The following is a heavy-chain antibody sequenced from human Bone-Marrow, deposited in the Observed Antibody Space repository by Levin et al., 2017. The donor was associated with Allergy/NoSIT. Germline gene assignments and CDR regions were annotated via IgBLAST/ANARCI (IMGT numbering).Heavy chain of an antibody. V-gene: IGHV2-70*11. J-gene: IGHJ4*02. CDR1: GFSLSTSGMC. CDR3: SRATNHYYGRGFDY. CDR2: IDWDDDK. D-gene: IGHD3-10*01. Sequence: SGPTLVKPTQTLTLTCTFSGFSLSTSGMCVSWIRQPPGKALEWLARIDWDDDKYYSTSLKTRLIISKDTSKNQVVLTMTNMDPVEPATYYCSRATNHYYGRGFDYWGQGTLVTVSS.